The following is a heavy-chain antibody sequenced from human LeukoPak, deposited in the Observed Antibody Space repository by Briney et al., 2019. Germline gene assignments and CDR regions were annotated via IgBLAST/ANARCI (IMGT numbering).Heavy chain of an antibody. V-gene: IGHV3-23*01. CDR2: ISGSGGST. D-gene: IGHD2-15*01. CDR3: AKSTVVAATRCFVDY. Sequence: GGSLRLSCAASGFTFSSYAMSWVRQAPGKGLEWVSTISGSGGSTYYADSVKGRFTISRDNSKNTLYLQMNSLRAEGTALYYCAKSTVVAATRCFVDYWGQGTLVTVSS. CDR1: GFTFSSYA. J-gene: IGHJ4*02.